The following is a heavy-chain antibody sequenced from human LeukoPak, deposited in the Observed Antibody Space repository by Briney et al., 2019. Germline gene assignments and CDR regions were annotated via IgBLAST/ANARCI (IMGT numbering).Heavy chain of an antibody. CDR1: GFTFNNYA. V-gene: IGHV3-23*01. Sequence: GGSLRLSCAASGFTFNNYAMSWVRQAPGKGLEWVSAVSTSGGVTYYADSVKGRFTISRDNSKNTLYLQMDSPRAEDTAVYYCARQVGYCSDGNCYFDYWGQGTLVTVSS. CDR3: ARQVGYCSDGNCYFDY. CDR2: VSTSGGVT. J-gene: IGHJ4*02. D-gene: IGHD2-15*01.